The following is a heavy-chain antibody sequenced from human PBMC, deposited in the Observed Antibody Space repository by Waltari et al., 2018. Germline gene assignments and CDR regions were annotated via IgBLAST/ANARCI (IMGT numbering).Heavy chain of an antibody. CDR2: IYWNDDK. CDR1: GFSLTTSGVG. CDR3: AHTPVVPVTRGGIPLGCGELTNWDFDL. Sequence: QITLKESGPTQVKPTQTLTLTCTLSGFSLTTSGVGVGWIRQPPGKALEWLALIYWNDDKRYSPSLKSRLTNTKDTSKNQVVRTMTNMDPVDTATYYCAHTPVVPVTRGGIPLGCGELTNWDFDLWGRGTLVTVSS. V-gene: IGHV2-5*01. J-gene: IGHJ2*01. D-gene: IGHD3-10*01.